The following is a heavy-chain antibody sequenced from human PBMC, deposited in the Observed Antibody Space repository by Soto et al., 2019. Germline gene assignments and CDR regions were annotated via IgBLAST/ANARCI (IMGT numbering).Heavy chain of an antibody. CDR3: ARDYYVMDG. Sequence: SETLSPTCTVSGCSISGGDYYLSWIPQPPGKGLEWIGYIYYRGSTYYTPSLNSRVTISVDTSKNQFSLKLSSVTAADTAGYYCARDYYVMDGWGQGTTVTVAS. V-gene: IGHV4-30-4*01. J-gene: IGHJ6*02. CDR1: GCSISGGDYY. CDR2: IYYRGST.